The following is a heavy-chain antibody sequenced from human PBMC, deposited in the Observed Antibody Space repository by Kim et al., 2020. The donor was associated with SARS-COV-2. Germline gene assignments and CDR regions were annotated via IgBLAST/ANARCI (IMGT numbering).Heavy chain of an antibody. CDR1: GFTFSSYG. Sequence: GGSLRLSCAASGFTFSSYGMHWVRQAPGKGLEWVAVIWYDGSNKYYADSVKGRFTISRDNSKNTLYLQMNSLRAEDTAVYYCARDQNWGGGWFPVDYWGQGTLVTVSS. CDR2: IWYDGSNK. CDR3: ARDQNWGGGWFPVDY. V-gene: IGHV3-33*01. J-gene: IGHJ4*02. D-gene: IGHD3-10*01.